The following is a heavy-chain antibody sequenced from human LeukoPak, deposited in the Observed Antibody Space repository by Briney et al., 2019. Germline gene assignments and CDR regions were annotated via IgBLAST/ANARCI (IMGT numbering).Heavy chain of an antibody. CDR1: GFTFSAFS. CDR2: ISSRSSDI. Sequence: GGSLRLSCAASGFTFSAFSMNWVRQAPGKGLEWVSAISSRSSDIYYTDSVKGRFTISRDNANNFLYLQVSSLRAEDTAVYYCATGYTSGTRIDYWGQGTLVSVSS. D-gene: IGHD6-19*01. J-gene: IGHJ4*02. CDR3: ATGYTSGTRIDY. V-gene: IGHV3-21*01.